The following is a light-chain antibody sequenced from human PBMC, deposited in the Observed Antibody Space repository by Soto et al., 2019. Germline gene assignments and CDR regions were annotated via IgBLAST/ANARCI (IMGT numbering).Light chain of an antibody. CDR2: DDN. V-gene: IGLV1-51*01. J-gene: IGLJ1*01. CDR1: SSNIGGNS. Sequence: QSVLTQPPSVSAAPGQKVTISCSGSSSNIGGNSVSWYQQLPGTAPKLLIYDDNKRPPGIPDRFSGSKSGTSATLGITGFQTGDEADYYCGSWDSSLSAYVFGTGTKVTGL. CDR3: GSWDSSLSAYV.